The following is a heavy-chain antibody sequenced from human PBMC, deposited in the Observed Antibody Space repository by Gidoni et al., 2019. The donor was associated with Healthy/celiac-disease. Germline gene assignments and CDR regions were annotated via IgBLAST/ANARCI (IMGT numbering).Heavy chain of an antibody. V-gene: IGHV3-33*01. D-gene: IGHD4-17*01. J-gene: IGHJ4*02. CDR2: IWYDGSNK. CDR1: GFTFSSYG. CDR3: ARNNGDYVGFFDY. Sequence: QVQLVESGGGVVQPGRSLRLSCPASGFTFSSYGMHWVRQAPGKGLEWVAVIWYDGSNKYYADSVKGRFTSSRDNSKNTLYLQMNSLRAEDTAVYYCARNNGDYVGFFDYWGQGTLVTVSS.